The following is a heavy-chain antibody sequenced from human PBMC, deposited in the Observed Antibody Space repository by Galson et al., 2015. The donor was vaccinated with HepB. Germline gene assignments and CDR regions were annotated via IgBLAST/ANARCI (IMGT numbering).Heavy chain of an antibody. J-gene: IGHJ6*02. CDR2: ISSSGYI. CDR1: GFTFSTYA. D-gene: IGHD6-19*01. CDR3: ARDGGTAGSGWPYYYYGMDV. V-gene: IGHV3-21*01. Sequence: SLRLSCAASGFTFSTYAMSWVRQAPGKGLEWVSDISSSGYIYYADSVKGRFTISRDNAKNSLYLHLNSLRAEDTAVYYCARDGGTAGSGWPYYYYGMDVWGQGTTVTVSS.